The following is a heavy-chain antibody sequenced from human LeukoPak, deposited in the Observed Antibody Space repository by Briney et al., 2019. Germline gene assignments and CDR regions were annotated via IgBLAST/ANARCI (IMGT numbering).Heavy chain of an antibody. Sequence: ASVKVSCKASGYTFTGYYMHWVRQAPGQGLEWMGWINPNSGGTNYAQKFQGRVTMTRDTSISTAYMELSRLRSDDTAVYYCARDKHYYDSSGYNGVGDYWGQGTLVTVSS. CDR2: INPNSGGT. J-gene: IGHJ4*02. D-gene: IGHD3-22*01. CDR1: GYTFTGYY. CDR3: ARDKHYYDSSGYNGVGDY. V-gene: IGHV1-2*02.